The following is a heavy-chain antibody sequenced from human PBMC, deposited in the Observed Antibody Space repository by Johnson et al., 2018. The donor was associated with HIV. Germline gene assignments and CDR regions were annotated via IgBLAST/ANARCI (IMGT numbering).Heavy chain of an antibody. CDR2: INWHGGST. CDR3: ARASVVVVYAIRGRAFDI. CDR1: GFTFDDHG. V-gene: IGHV3-20*04. D-gene: IGHD2-8*02. J-gene: IGHJ3*02. Sequence: VQLVESGGGVVQPGRSLRLSCAASGFTFDDHGMSWVRQAPGKGLEWVSGINWHGGSTGYADSVKGRFTISRDNAKNSLYLQMNSLRAEDKALDYCARASVVVVYAIRGRAFDIWGQGTMVTVSS.